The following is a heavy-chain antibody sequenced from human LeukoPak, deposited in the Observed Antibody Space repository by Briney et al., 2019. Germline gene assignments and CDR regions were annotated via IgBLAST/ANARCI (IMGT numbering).Heavy chain of an antibody. V-gene: IGHV1-2*02. D-gene: IGHD3-22*01. Sequence: GASVKVSCKASGYTFTGYYMHWVRQAPGQGLEWMGWINPNGGGTNYAQKFQGRVTMTRDTSISTAYMELSRLRSDDTAVYYCASLYYYDSSGYYGNDAFDIWGQGTMVTVSS. CDR2: INPNGGGT. CDR1: GYTFTGYY. CDR3: ASLYYYDSSGYYGNDAFDI. J-gene: IGHJ3*02.